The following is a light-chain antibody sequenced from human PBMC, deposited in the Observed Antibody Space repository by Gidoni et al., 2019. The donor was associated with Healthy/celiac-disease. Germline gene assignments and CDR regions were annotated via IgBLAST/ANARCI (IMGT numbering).Light chain of an antibody. CDR1: SNDVGSYNL. CDR3: FSYAGSSTLGV. CDR2: EVS. Sequence: QFALPQPATVSGSPGESITISCTGTSNDVGSYNLVSWYQQHPGKAPKRMIYEVSKPPSGVSNRFAGSKSGNTASLTISGLQAEDEADYYGFSYAGSSTLGVFGTGTKVTVL. J-gene: IGLJ1*01. V-gene: IGLV2-23*02.